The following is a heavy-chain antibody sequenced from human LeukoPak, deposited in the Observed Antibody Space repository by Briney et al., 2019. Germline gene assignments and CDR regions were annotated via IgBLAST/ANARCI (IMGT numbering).Heavy chain of an antibody. CDR2: ISAYNGNT. D-gene: IGHD2-2*01. J-gene: IGHJ5*02. CDR1: GYTFTSYG. V-gene: IGHV1-18*01. CDR3: AREQNTRVVPAAPPYDWSDP. Sequence: GASVKVSCKASGYTFTSYGISWVRQAPGQGLEWMGWISAYNGNTNYAQKLQGRVTMTTDTSTSTAYMELRSLRSDDTAVYYCAREQNTRVVPAAPPYDWSDPWGQGTLVTVSS.